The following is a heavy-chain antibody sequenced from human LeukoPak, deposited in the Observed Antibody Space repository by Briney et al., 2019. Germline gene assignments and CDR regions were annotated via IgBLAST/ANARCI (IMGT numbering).Heavy chain of an antibody. J-gene: IGHJ6*04. V-gene: IGHV3-9*01. CDR3: AELGITMIGGV. D-gene: IGHD3-10*02. CDR1: GFTFDDYA. Sequence: GRSLRLSCAASGFTFDDYAMHWVRQAPGKGLEWVSSISWNSDNIGYADSVKGRFTISRDNAKNSLYLQMNSLRAEDTAVYYCAELGITMIGGVWGKGTTVTISS. CDR2: ISWNSDNI.